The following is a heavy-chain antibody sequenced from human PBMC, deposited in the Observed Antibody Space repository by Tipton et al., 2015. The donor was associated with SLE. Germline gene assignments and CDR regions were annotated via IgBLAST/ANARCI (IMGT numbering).Heavy chain of an antibody. CDR3: ARGDYGSGSYYNARRREPFDY. D-gene: IGHD3-10*01. CDR1: GYSISSGYY. J-gene: IGHJ4*02. CDR2: IYHSGST. V-gene: IGHV4-38-2*01. Sequence: TLSLTCAVSGYSISSGYYWGWIRQPPGKGLEWIGSIYHSGSTYYNPSLKSRVTISVDTSKNQFSLKLSSVTAADTAVYYCARGDYGSGSYYNARRREPFDYWGQGTLVTVSS.